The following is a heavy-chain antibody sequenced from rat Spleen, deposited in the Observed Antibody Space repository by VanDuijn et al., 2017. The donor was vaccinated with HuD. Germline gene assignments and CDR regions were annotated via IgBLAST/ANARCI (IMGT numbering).Heavy chain of an antibody. D-gene: IGHD2-5*01. V-gene: IGHV5-25*01. Sequence: EVQLVESGGGLVQPGRSLKLSCAASGFTFSDSYMAWVRQAPKKGLEWVASISSGGLNTYYRDSVKGRFTISRDNAKSTLYLQMNSPRSEDTATYYCTRGGYFRHWGQGVMVTVSS. CDR2: ISSGGLNT. J-gene: IGHJ2*01. CDR1: GFTFSDSY. CDR3: TRGGYFRH.